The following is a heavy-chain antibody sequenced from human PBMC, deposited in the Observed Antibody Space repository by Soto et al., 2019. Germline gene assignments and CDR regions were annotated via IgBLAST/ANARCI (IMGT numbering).Heavy chain of an antibody. D-gene: IGHD6-19*01. V-gene: IGHV1-3*01. CDR1: GYTFTSYS. Sequence: ASVKVSCKASGYTFTSYSMHWVRHAPGQRLEWMGWINAGNGNTKYSQKFQGRVTITRDTSASTAYMELSSLRSEDTAVYYCARSVGIAVAGTMGYWGQGTLVTVSS. CDR3: ARSVGIAVAGTMGY. CDR2: INAGNGNT. J-gene: IGHJ4*02.